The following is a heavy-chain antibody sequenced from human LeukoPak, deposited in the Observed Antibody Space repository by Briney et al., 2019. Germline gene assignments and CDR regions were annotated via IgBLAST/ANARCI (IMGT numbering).Heavy chain of an antibody. V-gene: IGHV3-23*01. CDR3: AGHFGAWHYFDY. J-gene: IGHJ4*02. D-gene: IGHD3-3*01. CDR1: RFTFSSYT. CDR2: ISGSGDTT. Sequence: GGSLRLSCAASRFTFSSYTMSWVRQAPGKGLEWVSAISGSGDTTYYADSVKGRFTISRDNSKNTLYLQMNSLRPEDTAVYYCAGHFGAWHYFDYWGQGTLVTVSS.